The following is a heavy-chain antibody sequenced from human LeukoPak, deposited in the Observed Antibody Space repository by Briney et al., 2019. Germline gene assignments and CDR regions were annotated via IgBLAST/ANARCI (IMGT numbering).Heavy chain of an antibody. Sequence: PSETLSLTCTVSGGSIRTGGSVSSYYWNWIRQPPGKGLEWIGYLYESGSTKYNPSLKRRVTMSADTSKNQFSLRLNSVTPADTAVYFCAREDCCGGSCRCDYWGHGTLVTVTS. J-gene: IGHJ4*01. CDR1: GGSIRTGGSVSSYY. CDR2: LYESGST. V-gene: IGHV4-61*01. CDR3: AREDCCGGSCRCDY. D-gene: IGHD2-15*01.